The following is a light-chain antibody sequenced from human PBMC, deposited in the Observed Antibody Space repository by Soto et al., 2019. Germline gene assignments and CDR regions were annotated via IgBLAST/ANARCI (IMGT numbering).Light chain of an antibody. J-gene: IGKJ1*01. CDR1: QSIGTW. V-gene: IGKV1-5*01. Sequence: DIQLTQSPSTLSASVGDRITITCRACQSIGTWLAWYQHRPGEGPKLLIHDASSLESGVPSRVSGSGSATEFSLTISSLESGDSGTYHCQQYATYAPSTFGQGTKVEIK. CDR3: QQYATYAPST. CDR2: DAS.